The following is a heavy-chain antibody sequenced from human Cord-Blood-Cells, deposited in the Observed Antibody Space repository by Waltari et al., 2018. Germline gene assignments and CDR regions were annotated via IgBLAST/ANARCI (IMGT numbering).Heavy chain of an antibody. V-gene: IGHV3-48*02. CDR2: ISSSSSTI. CDR1: GFTFSSYS. D-gene: IGHD2-15*01. CDR3: ARDSGYCSGGSCYYDAFDI. J-gene: IGHJ3*02. Sequence: EVQLVESGGGLVQPGGSLRLSCAASGFTFSSYSMTWVRPAPGKGLEWVSYISSSSSTIYYADSVKGRFTISRDNAKNSLYLQMNSLRDEDTAVYYCARDSGYCSGGSCYYDAFDIWGQGTMVTVSS.